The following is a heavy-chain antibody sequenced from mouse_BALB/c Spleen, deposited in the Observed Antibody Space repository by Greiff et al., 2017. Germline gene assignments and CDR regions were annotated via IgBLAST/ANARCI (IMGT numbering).Heavy chain of an antibody. J-gene: IGHJ1*01. D-gene: IGHD1-1*01. CDR2: ISSGGSYT. Sequence: DVKLVESGGGLVKPGGSLKLSCAASGFTFSSYTMSWVRQTPEKRLEWVATISSGGSYTYYPDSVKGRFTISRDNAKNTLYLQMSSLKSEDTAMYYCTRDHGSSYWYFDVWGAGTTVTVSS. CDR1: GFTFSSYT. V-gene: IGHV5-6-4*01. CDR3: TRDHGSSYWYFDV.